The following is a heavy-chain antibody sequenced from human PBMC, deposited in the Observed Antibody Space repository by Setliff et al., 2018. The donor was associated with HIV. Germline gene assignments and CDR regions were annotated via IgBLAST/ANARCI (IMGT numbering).Heavy chain of an antibody. CDR2: ISYNSHYI. V-gene: IGHV3-21*01. CDR3: ARDGGGLGVY. J-gene: IGHJ4*02. D-gene: IGHD3-16*01. Sequence: GESLKISCAASGFTFSNYSMNWVRQAPGKGLEWVSSISYNSHYIYYADSVKGRFTISRDNAKNSLYLQMNSLRAEETAVYYCARDGGGLGVYWGQGTLVTVSS. CDR1: GFTFSNYS.